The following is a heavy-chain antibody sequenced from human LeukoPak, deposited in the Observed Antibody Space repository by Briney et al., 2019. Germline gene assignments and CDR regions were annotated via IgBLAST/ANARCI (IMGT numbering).Heavy chain of an antibody. CDR3: ARGSRNYCDSGSCYNKGNWFDP. CDR1: GYSFTDYY. Sequence: GASVKVSCKTSGYSFTDYYIHWVRQAPGQGLEWMGWITPNSGGTKYEQKFQGRVTMTSDTSVSTVYIELSRLTSDDAAVYYCARGSRNYCDSGSCYNKGNWFDPWGQGTLVTVSS. D-gene: IGHD3-10*01. J-gene: IGHJ5*02. CDR2: ITPNSGGT. V-gene: IGHV1-2*02.